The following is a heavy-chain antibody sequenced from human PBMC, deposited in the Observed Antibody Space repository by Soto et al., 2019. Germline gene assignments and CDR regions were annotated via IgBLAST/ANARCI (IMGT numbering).Heavy chain of an antibody. Sequence: RLSCVGTGLNFADFAMHWVRQAPGKGLEWVSGITWNSRVLAYADSVKGRFTISRDNARNSLYLQMDSLRDEDTALYYCAKGRYDFWSPYYFDSWGQGTLVTVSS. D-gene: IGHD3-3*01. CDR1: GLNFADFA. J-gene: IGHJ4*02. CDR3: AKGRYDFWSPYYFDS. V-gene: IGHV3-9*01. CDR2: ITWNSRVL.